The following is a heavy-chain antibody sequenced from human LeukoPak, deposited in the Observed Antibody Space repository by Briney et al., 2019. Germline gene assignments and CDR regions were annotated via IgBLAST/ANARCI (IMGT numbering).Heavy chain of an antibody. CDR1: GGSISSYY. D-gene: IGHD6-19*01. V-gene: IGHV4-59*08. CDR3: ARRGSSGWYLGYMDV. CDR2: IYYSGST. Sequence: SETLSLTCTVSGGSISSYYWSWIRQPPGKGLEWIGYIYYSGSTNYNPSLKSRVTISVDTSKNQFSLKLSSVTAADTAVYYCARRGSSGWYLGYMDVWGKGTTVTVSS. J-gene: IGHJ6*03.